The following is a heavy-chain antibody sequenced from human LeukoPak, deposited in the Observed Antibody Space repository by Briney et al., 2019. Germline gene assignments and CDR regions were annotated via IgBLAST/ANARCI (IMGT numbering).Heavy chain of an antibody. CDR3: KVGGGYDFDY. J-gene: IGHJ4*02. D-gene: IGHD5-12*01. V-gene: IGHV1-8*01. CDR2: MNPNSGNT. CDR1: GYTFTSYD. Sequence: ASVTVSCTASGYTFTSYDINWVRQATGQGLEWMGWMNPNSGNTGYAQKFQGRVTMTRNTSISTAYMELSSLRSEDTAVYYCKVGGGYDFDYWGQGTLVTVSS.